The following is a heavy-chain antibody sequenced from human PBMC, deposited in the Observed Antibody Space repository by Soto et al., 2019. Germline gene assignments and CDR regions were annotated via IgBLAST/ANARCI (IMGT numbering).Heavy chain of an antibody. CDR1: TDSINSYY. D-gene: IGHD2-2*01. V-gene: IGHV4-4*07. CDR2: VYSSGST. Sequence: ETXYLTCPVSTDSINSYYWSWIRQPAGKGLEWIGRVYSSGSTNYNPSLKSRVTMSVDTSKNQFSLNLKSVTAADTAVYYCARDIVVVPAVPLDYYYGLDVWGQGTSVTVSS. CDR3: ARDIVVVPAVPLDYYYGLDV. J-gene: IGHJ6*02.